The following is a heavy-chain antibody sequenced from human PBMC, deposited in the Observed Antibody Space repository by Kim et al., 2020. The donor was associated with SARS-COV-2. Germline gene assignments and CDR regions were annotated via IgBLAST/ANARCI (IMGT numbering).Heavy chain of an antibody. V-gene: IGHV3-74*01. D-gene: IGHD4-4*01. J-gene: IGHJ5*02. Sequence: GGSLRLSCAASGFTFSSYWMHWVRQAPGKGLVWVQRINSDGSSPSYAASVKGRFTISRDNAKNTLYLQMNSLRAEDTAVYYCARDSNYAHGVFDPWGQGTLVTVSS. CDR1: GFTFSSYW. CDR3: ARDSNYAHGVFDP. CDR2: INSDGSSP.